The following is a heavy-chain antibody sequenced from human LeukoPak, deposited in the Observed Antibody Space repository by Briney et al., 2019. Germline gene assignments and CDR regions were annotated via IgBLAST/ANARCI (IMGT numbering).Heavy chain of an antibody. CDR2: IYYSGST. CDR1: GGSISSYY. CDR3: ARGGDIVVVPVNWFDP. J-gene: IGHJ5*02. Sequence: ASETLSLTCTVSGGSISSYYWSWLRQPPGKGLEWIGYIYYSGSTNYNPSLKSRVTISVDTSKNQFSLKLSSVTAADTAVYYCARGGDIVVVPVNWFDPWGQGTLVTVSS. V-gene: IGHV4-59*12. D-gene: IGHD2-2*01.